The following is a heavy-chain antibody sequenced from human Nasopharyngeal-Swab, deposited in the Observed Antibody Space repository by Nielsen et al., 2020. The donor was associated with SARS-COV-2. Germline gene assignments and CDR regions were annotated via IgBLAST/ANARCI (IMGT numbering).Heavy chain of an antibody. J-gene: IGHJ4*02. V-gene: IGHV4-39*01. Sequence: SETLSLTCTVSGGSITSSRHRWGWIRQPPGKGLEWIGQILVNRYTEYHPSVRGRITVYADTSENSFSLRLSSVTAADTAVYYCARQVLAVAGPPGLFDYWGQGTLVTVSS. D-gene: IGHD6-19*01. CDR3: ARQVLAVAGPPGLFDY. CDR1: GGSITSSRHR. CDR2: ILVNRYT.